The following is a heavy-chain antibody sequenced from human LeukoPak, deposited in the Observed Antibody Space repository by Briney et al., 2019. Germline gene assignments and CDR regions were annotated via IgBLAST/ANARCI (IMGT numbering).Heavy chain of an antibody. CDR3: ASASYCKGGSCYSVH. D-gene: IGHD2-15*01. Sequence: GRSLRLSCAASGFTFSSYGMHWVRQAPGKGLEWVAVIWYDGSNKYYADSVKGRFTISRDNSKNTLYLQMNSPRAEDTAVYYCASASYCKGGSCYSVHWGQGTLVTVSS. CDR1: GFTFSSYG. V-gene: IGHV3-33*01. CDR2: IWYDGSNK. J-gene: IGHJ4*02.